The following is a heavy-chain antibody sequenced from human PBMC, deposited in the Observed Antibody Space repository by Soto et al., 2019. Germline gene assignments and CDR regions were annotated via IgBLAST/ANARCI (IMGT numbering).Heavy chain of an antibody. V-gene: IGHV3-30-3*01. D-gene: IGHD2-15*01. J-gene: IGHJ4*02. CDR1: GFTFSSYA. Sequence: GGSLRLSCAASGFTFSSYAMHWVRQAPGKGLEWVAVISYDGSNKYYADSVKGRFTISRDNSKNTLYLQMNSLRAEDTAVYYCARDSCSGGSCYDYYFDYWGQGTLVTVSS. CDR2: ISYDGSNK. CDR3: ARDSCSGGSCYDYYFDY.